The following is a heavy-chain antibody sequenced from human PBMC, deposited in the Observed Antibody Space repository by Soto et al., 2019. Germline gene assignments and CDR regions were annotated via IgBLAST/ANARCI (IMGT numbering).Heavy chain of an antibody. D-gene: IGHD3-9*01. CDR3: ARQRNSDIFPGHPXY. V-gene: IGHV5-51*01. CDR2: IYPGDSDT. Sequence: GESLKISCKGSGYSFTSYWIGWVRQMPGKGLEWMGIIYPGDSDTRYSPSFQGQVTISADKSISTAYLQWSSLKASDTAMYYCARQRNSDIFPGHPXYSGQGTLVTVSS. J-gene: IGHJ4*02. CDR1: GYSFTSYW.